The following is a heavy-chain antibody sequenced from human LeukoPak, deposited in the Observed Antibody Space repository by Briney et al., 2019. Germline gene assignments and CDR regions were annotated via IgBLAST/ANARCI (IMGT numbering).Heavy chain of an antibody. CDR2: TFTSGST. J-gene: IGHJ4*02. CDR3: ARRLVGDTYMVSE. CDR1: GGSISNYY. V-gene: IGHV4-4*07. Sequence: SETLSLTCTVSGGSISNYYWSWIRQPPGKGLEWIGRTFTSGSTTYNPSLKSRVTMSVDTSRNQLSLELTSVTAADTAVYYCARRLVGDTYMVSEWGQGTLVTVSS. D-gene: IGHD5-18*01.